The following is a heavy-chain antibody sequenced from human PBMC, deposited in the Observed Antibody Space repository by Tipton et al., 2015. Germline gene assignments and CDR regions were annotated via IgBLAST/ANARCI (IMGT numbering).Heavy chain of an antibody. J-gene: IGHJ3*02. CDR2: VFPGDSDT. CDR3: ARVFDSTGYYSRKDAFDI. Sequence: VQLVQSGAEVKKPGESLKISCKGSGYSFTRHWIGWVRQLPGKGLEWMGSVFPGDSDTRYSPSFHGQVTISADKSITTAYLQWSSLKASDTALYYCARVFDSTGYYSRKDAFDIWGQGTMVTVSS. D-gene: IGHD3-22*01. CDR1: GYSFTRHW. V-gene: IGHV5-51*01.